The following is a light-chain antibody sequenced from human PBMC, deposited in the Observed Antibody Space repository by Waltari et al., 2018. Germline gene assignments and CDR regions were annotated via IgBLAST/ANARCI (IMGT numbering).Light chain of an antibody. V-gene: IGLV4-69*01. J-gene: IGLJ3*02. CDR2: VSSDGSD. Sequence: QQPGKCRRYLMKVSSDGSDRKGDDIPDRFSASKSGSECQLTISSLQSEDEADYFCQTGCHGTWVFGGGTKLTVL. CDR3: QTGCHGTWV.